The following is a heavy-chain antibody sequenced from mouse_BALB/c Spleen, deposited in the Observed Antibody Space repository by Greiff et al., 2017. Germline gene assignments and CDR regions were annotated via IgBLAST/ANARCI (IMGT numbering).Heavy chain of an antibody. Sequence: DVMLVESGGGLVKPGGSLKLSCAASGFTFSSYAMSWVRQTPEKRLEWVASISSGGSTYYPDSVMGRFTISRDNARNILYLQMSSLRSEDTAMYYCARDNYGPMDYWGQGTSVTVSS. CDR1: GFTFSSYA. V-gene: IGHV5-6-5*01. D-gene: IGHD1-1*02. CDR2: ISSGGST. J-gene: IGHJ4*01. CDR3: ARDNYGPMDY.